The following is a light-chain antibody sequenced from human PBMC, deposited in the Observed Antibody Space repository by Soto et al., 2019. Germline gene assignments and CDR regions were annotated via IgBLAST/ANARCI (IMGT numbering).Light chain of an antibody. J-gene: IGKJ5*01. Sequence: EIVMTQSPATLSVSQEERVTPSRRASESVSTNLAWYQQKAGQAPRLLIYGAYRRATGIPDRFSGSGSGTDFTLTISRLEPEDFAVFYCQHHGSSPLITFGRGTRLEIK. CDR3: QHHGSSPLIT. CDR2: GAY. V-gene: IGKV3-20*01. CDR1: ESVSTN.